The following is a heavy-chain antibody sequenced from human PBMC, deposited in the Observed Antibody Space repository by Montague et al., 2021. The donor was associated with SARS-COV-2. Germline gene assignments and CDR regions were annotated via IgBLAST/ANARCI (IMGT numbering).Heavy chain of an antibody. J-gene: IGHJ6*02. D-gene: IGHD4-17*01. CDR1: GFSLSTSGVG. CDR3: AHHGVAYLYYGMDV. V-gene: IGHV2-5*02. CDR2: IYWDDDK. Sequence: PALVKPTQTLTLTCTLSGFSLSTSGVGVGWIRQPPGKALEWLALIYWDDDKRYSPSLKSRLTITKDTSKNQVVLTVTNMDPVDTATYYCAHHGVAYLYYGMDVWGQGTTVTVSS.